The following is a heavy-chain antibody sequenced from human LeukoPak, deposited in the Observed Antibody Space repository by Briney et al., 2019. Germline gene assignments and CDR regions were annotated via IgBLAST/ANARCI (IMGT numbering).Heavy chain of an antibody. CDR1: GFTFTSSA. J-gene: IGHJ4*02. CDR3: AADYPWEGGYAN. V-gene: IGHV1-58*02. D-gene: IGHD5-12*01. Sequence: SVKVSCKASGFTFTSSAMQWVRQARGQRLEWIGWIVVGSGNTNYAQKFQERVTITRDMSTSTAYMELSSLRSEDTAVYYCAADYPWEGGYANWGQGTLVTVSS. CDR2: IVVGSGNT.